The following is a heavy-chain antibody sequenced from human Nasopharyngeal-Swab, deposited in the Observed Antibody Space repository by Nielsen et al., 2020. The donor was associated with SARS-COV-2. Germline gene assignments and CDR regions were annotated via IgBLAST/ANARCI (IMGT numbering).Heavy chain of an antibody. CDR3: ATLLWAPFNPHYYGMDV. CDR2: MNPNSGNT. Sequence: ASVKVSCKASGYTFTSYDINWVRQATGQGLEWMGWMNPNSGNTGYAQKFQGRVTMTRNTSISTAYMELSSLRSEDTAVYYCATLLWAPFNPHYYGMDVWGQGTTVTVSS. D-gene: IGHD1-14*01. J-gene: IGHJ6*02. V-gene: IGHV1-8*01. CDR1: GYTFTSYD.